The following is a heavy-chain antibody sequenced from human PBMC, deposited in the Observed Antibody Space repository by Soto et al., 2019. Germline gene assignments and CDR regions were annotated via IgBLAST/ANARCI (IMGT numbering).Heavy chain of an antibody. CDR3: AHRHNWNDLHPFDY. CDR1: GFSLSTSGVG. Sequence: GSGPTLVNPTQTLTLTCTFSGFSLSTSGVGVGWIRQPPGKALEWLVLIYWDDDKRYSPSLKSRLTITKDTSKNQVVLTMTNMDPVDTATYYCAHRHNWNDLHPFDYWGQGTLVTVSS. J-gene: IGHJ4*02. V-gene: IGHV2-5*02. CDR2: IYWDDDK. D-gene: IGHD1-20*01.